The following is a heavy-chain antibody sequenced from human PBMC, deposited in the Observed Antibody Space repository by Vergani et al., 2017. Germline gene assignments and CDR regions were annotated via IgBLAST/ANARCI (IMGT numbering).Heavy chain of an antibody. J-gene: IGHJ2*01. D-gene: IGHD6-6*01. CDR2: ISYDGSNK. V-gene: IGHV3-30*18. CDR1: GFTFSSYG. Sequence: QVQLVESGGGVVQPGRSLRLSCAASGFTFSSYGMHWVRQAPGKGLEWVAVISYDGSNKYYADSVKGRFTISRDNSKNTLYLQMSSLRAEDTAVYYCVKGGRAARTNWYFDLWGRGTLVTVSS. CDR3: VKGGRAARTNWYFDL.